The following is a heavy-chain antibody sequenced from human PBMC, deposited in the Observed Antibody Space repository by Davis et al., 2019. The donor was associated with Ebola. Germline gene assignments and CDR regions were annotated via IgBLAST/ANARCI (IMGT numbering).Heavy chain of an antibody. CDR2: ISWNSGSI. Sequence: GESLNISCAASGFTSDDYAMHWVRQSPGKGLEWVSGISWNSGSIGYADSVKGRFTISRDNAKNSLYLQMNSLRAEDTALYYCAKGSPGELELHLAFWGQGTLVTVSS. CDR1: GFTSDDYA. D-gene: IGHD1-7*01. V-gene: IGHV3-9*02. J-gene: IGHJ4*02. CDR3: AKGSPGELELHLAF.